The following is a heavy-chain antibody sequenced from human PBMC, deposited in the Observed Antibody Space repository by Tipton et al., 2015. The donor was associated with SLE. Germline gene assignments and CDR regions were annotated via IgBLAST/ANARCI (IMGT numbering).Heavy chain of an antibody. Sequence: RSLRLSCAASGFTFDDYAMHWVRQAPGKGLEWVSGISWNSGSIGYADSVKGRFTISRDNAKNSLHLQMNSLRAEDTALYYCAKGLKLKGGRRIDMVRGAKGDVLDIWGQGTMVTVSS. CDR1: GFTFDDYA. D-gene: IGHD3-10*01. V-gene: IGHV3-9*01. CDR3: AKGLKLKGGRRIDMVRGAKGDVLDI. CDR2: ISWNSGSI. J-gene: IGHJ3*02.